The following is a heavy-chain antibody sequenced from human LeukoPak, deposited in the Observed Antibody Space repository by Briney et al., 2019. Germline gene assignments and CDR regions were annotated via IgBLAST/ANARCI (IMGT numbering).Heavy chain of an antibody. Sequence: SQTLSLTCALSGDSVSSNSAAWNWIRQSPSRGLEWLGRTYYRSKWYNDYAVSVKSRITINPDTSKNQFSLQLNSVTPEDTAVYYCARDLLGVAVAGLPVGYYYYYMDVWGKGTTVTVSS. V-gene: IGHV6-1*01. CDR2: TYYRSKWYN. CDR3: ARDLLGVAVAGLPVGYYYYYMDV. CDR1: GDSVSSNSAA. J-gene: IGHJ6*03. D-gene: IGHD6-19*01.